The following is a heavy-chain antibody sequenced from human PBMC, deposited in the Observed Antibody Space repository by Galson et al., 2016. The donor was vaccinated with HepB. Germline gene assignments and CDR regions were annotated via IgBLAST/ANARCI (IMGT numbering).Heavy chain of an antibody. D-gene: IGHD5-24*01. J-gene: IGHJ6*02. CDR2: IYYGGTT. CDR3: ARDSAGNYRYSYGMDV. V-gene: IGHV4-39*06. CDR1: GGSIRSSDYY. Sequence: SETLSLTCTVSGGSIRSSDYYWGWIRQQPGKGLEWIGTIYYGGTTHYSPSLRSRVIISVDTSKSQFTLKLGSVTAADTALYYCARDSAGNYRYSYGMDVWGQGTTATVSS.